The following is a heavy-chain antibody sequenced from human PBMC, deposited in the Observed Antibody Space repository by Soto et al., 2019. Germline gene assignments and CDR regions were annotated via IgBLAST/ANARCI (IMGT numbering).Heavy chain of an antibody. Sequence: PGGSLRLSCIGSGFTFSNYWMNWVRQAPGKGLEWVANIKKDGSEKYYVESLKGRSTLSRDNAKNSLYLQMNSLRAEDTAVYYCTAGTATENYWGQGTVVTVSS. D-gene: IGHD4-17*01. V-gene: IGHV3-7*03. CDR2: IKKDGSEK. CDR3: TAGTATENY. CDR1: GFTFSNYW. J-gene: IGHJ4*02.